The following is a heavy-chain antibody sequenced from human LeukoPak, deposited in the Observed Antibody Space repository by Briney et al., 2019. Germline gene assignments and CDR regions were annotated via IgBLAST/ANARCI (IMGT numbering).Heavy chain of an antibody. CDR1: GFSFSSYA. CDR3: ARGTTSGSWPYYYFDY. Sequence: PGGSLRLSCAASGFSFSSYAMNWVRQAPGKGLEWVSSISGSGGSTYYADSVKGRFTISRDNSKNTLSLQMKSLRAEDTAVYNRARGTTSGSWPYYYFDYWGQGTLVTVSS. V-gene: IGHV3-23*01. D-gene: IGHD1-26*01. CDR2: ISGSGGST. J-gene: IGHJ4*02.